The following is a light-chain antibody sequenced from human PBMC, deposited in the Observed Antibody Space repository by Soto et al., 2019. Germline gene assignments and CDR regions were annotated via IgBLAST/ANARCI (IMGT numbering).Light chain of an antibody. CDR1: QSVSSN. Sequence: EIVMTQSPATLSVSPGERATLSCRASQSVSSNLAWYQQKPGQAPRLLIYGASTRATGIPARFSGSGSGTELTLTISSLQSEDSAVYYCQQYNNWPPVFTFGPGTKVDIK. CDR2: GAS. V-gene: IGKV3-15*01. J-gene: IGKJ3*01. CDR3: QQYNNWPPVFT.